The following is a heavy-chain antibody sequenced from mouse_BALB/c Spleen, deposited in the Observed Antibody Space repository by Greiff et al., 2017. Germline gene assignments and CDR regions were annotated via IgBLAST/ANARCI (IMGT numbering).Heavy chain of an antibody. D-gene: IGHD2-1*01. Sequence: VQLQQSGAELVKPGASVKLSCTASGFNFKDSYMHWVKQRPEQGLEWIGRIDPANGNTKYDPKFQGKATITADTSSNTAYMQLSSLTSEDTAVYYCASEEDGTYAMDYWGQGTSVTVSS. CDR1: GFNFKDSY. CDR3: ASEEDGTYAMDY. CDR2: IDPANGNT. J-gene: IGHJ4*01. V-gene: IGHV14-3*02.